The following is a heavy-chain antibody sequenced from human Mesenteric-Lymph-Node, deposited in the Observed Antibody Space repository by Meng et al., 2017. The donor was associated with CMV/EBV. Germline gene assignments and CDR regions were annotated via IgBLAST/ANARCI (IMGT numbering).Heavy chain of an antibody. D-gene: IGHD5-18*01. CDR3: ARAAMGFDY. V-gene: IGHV3-23*01. Sequence: GESLKISCAASGFAFSTYAVTWVRQAPGKGLEWVSAINGNADSTYYADSVKGRFTISRDSAKNSLYLQMSSLRVEDTAVYYCARAAMGFDYWGQGMVVTVSS. J-gene: IGHJ4*02. CDR1: GFAFSTYA. CDR2: INGNADST.